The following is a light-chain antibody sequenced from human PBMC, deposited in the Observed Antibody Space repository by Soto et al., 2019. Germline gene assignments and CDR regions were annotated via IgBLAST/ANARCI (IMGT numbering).Light chain of an antibody. CDR1: QSVSSN. CDR3: QQYTGPPTT. Sequence: EIVMTQSPATLSVSPGERATFSCRASQSVSSNLAWYQQKPGQAPRLLIYGASIRATGIPARFSGSGSGTDFTLTITRLEPEDSAVYFCQQYTGPPTTFGQGTRLEIK. J-gene: IGKJ5*01. CDR2: GAS. V-gene: IGKV3-15*01.